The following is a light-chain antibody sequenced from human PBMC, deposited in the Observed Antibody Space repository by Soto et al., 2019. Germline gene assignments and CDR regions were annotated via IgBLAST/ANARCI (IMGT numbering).Light chain of an antibody. CDR2: DAS. Sequence: DIQMTQSPSSLSASVGDRVTITCQASQDITSYLNWYQHKPGKAPKLLIYDASILEAGVPPRFSGSGSRTDFTSTISRLQPEDVETYYWQYYCYLPIFGPGTKVDFK. CDR3: QYYCYLPI. V-gene: IGKV1-33*01. CDR1: QDITSY. J-gene: IGKJ3*01.